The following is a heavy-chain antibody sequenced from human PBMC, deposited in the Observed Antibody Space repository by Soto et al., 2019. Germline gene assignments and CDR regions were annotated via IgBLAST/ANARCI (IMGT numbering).Heavy chain of an antibody. CDR2: IIPIFGTA. V-gene: IGHV1-69*06. J-gene: IGHJ4*02. CDR3: GRGGVVTATPNYFEY. D-gene: IGHD2-21*02. CDR1: GGTFSSYA. Sequence: ASVKVSCKASGGTFSSYAISWVRQAPGQGLEWMGGIIPIFGTANYAQKFQGRVTITADKSTSTAYMELSSLRSEDTAVYYCGRGGVVTATPNYFEYCGQGPLVTVYS.